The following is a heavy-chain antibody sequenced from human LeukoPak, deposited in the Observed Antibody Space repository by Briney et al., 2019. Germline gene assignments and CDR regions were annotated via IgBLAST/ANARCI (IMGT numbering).Heavy chain of an antibody. V-gene: IGHV4-59*01. CDR2: IYYSGST. J-gene: IGHJ6*02. D-gene: IGHD3-3*01. CDR3: ARGNYDFWSGYPHTYYGMDV. Sequence: SETLSLTCTVSGGSISSYYWSWIRQPPGKGLEWIGYIYYSGSTNHNPSLKSRVTISVDTSKNQFSLKLSSVTAADTAVYYCARGNYDFWSGYPHTYYGMDVWGQGTTVTVSS. CDR1: GGSISSYY.